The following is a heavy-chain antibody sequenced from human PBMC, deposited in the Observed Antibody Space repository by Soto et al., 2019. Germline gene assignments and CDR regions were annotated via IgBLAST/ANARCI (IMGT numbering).Heavy chain of an antibody. Sequence: PSQTLSLTCAIYGDSVSSNAAAWSWIRQSPSRGLEWLGRTYYRSKWYNDYAVSVKSRIAINPDTSKNQFSLQLNSVTPEDTAVYYCARGSYDSSWSWGQGTLVTVS. V-gene: IGHV6-1*01. CDR3: ARGSYDSSWS. J-gene: IGHJ5*02. CDR2: TYYRSKWYN. CDR1: GDSVSSNAAA. D-gene: IGHD6-13*01.